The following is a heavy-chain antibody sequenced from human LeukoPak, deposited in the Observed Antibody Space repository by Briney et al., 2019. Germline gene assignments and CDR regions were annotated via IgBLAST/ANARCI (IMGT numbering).Heavy chain of an antibody. CDR2: INHSGST. Sequence: KFSETLSLTCAVYGGSFSGYYWSWIRQPPGKGLEWIGEINHSGSTNYNPSLKSRVTISVDTSKNQFSLKLSSVTAADTAVYYCARGLWARIAVAGLNWFDPWGQGTLVTVSS. V-gene: IGHV4-34*01. CDR3: ARGLWARIAVAGLNWFDP. J-gene: IGHJ5*02. D-gene: IGHD6-19*01. CDR1: GGSFSGYY.